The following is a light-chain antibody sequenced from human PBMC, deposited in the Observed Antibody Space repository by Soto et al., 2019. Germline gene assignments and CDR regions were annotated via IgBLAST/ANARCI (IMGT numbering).Light chain of an antibody. V-gene: IGLV2-14*01. CDR2: EVR. CDR1: NRDIGAYNL. CDR3: NSYAGSSLVV. Sequence: QSVLTQPASVSGSLGQSITISCTGSNRDIGAYNLVSWYQQYPDTAPKLIIYEVRNRPSGVSYRFTGSRSGNTASLTISALQADDESTFYCNSYAGSSLVVFGGGTKVTVL. J-gene: IGLJ2*01.